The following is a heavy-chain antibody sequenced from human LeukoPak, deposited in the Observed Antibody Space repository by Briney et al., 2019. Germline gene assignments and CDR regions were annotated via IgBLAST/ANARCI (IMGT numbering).Heavy chain of an antibody. J-gene: IGHJ6*04. CDR2: INHSGST. Sequence: SETLSLTCAVYGGSFCGYYWSWIRQPPGKGLEWIGEINHSGSTNYNPSLKSGVTISVDTSKNQFSLKMISVTAADPPVYYCARAITIFGVVSNYYSYGMDVWGDGTTVTVSS. D-gene: IGHD3-3*01. CDR3: ARAITIFGVVSNYYSYGMDV. V-gene: IGHV4-34*01. CDR1: GGSFCGYY.